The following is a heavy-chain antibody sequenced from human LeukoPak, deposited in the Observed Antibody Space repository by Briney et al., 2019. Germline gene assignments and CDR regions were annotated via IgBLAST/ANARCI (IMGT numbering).Heavy chain of an antibody. J-gene: IGHJ6*03. V-gene: IGHV4-38-2*02. CDR3: AREEGNGSGSYFYYYYMDV. Sequence: PSETLSLTCTVSGYSLSSGYYWGWIRQPPGKGLEWIGSIYHSGSTYYNPSLKSRVTISVDTSKNQFSLKLSSVTAADTAVYYCAREEGNGSGSYFYYYYMDVWGKGTTVTVSS. D-gene: IGHD3-10*01. CDR2: IYHSGST. CDR1: GYSLSSGYY.